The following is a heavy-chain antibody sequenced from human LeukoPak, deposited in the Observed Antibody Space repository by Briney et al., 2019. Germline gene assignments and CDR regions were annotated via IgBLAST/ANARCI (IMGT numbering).Heavy chain of an antibody. CDR1: GFTFSSYA. V-gene: IGHV3-23*01. D-gene: IGHD6-6*01. J-gene: IGHJ4*02. CDR3: AKDLEVGSSATFDY. Sequence: QPGGSLRLSCAASGFTFSSYAMSWVRQAPGKGLEWVSAISGSGGSTYYADSVKGRFTISRDNSKNTLYLQMSSLRAEDTAVYYCAKDLEVGSSATFDYWGQGTLVTVSS. CDR2: ISGSGGST.